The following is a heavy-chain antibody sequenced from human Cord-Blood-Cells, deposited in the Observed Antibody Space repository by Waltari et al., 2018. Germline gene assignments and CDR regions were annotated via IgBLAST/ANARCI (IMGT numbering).Heavy chain of an antibody. CDR2: ISYDGSNK. J-gene: IGHJ4*02. V-gene: IGHV3-30*04. CDR3: AREVELVVDY. CDR1: GFTFSSYP. D-gene: IGHD1-7*01. Sequence: QVQLVESGGGVVQPGRSLRLSCAASGFTFSSYPLTWVRQAPGKGLEWVAVISYDGSNKYYADSVKGRFTISRDNSKNTLYLQMNSLRAEDTAVYYCAREVELVVDYWGQGTLVTVSS.